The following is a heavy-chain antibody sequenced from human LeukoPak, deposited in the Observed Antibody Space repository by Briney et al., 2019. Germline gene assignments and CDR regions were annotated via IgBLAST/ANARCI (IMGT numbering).Heavy chain of an antibody. CDR2: IYSGGST. Sequence: PGGSLRLSCAASGFTVSSRHMSWVRQAPGKGQEWVSVIYSGGSTYYADSVKGRFTISRDNSKNTLYLQMNSLRAEDTAVYYCARERDSGSSPPYCFDYWGQGTLVTVSS. CDR3: ARERDSGSSPPYCFDY. J-gene: IGHJ4*02. V-gene: IGHV3-66*01. D-gene: IGHD1-26*01. CDR1: GFTVSSRH.